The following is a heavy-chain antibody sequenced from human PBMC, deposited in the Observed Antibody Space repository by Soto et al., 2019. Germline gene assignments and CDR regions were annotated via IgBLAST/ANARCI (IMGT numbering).Heavy chain of an antibody. J-gene: IGHJ4*02. Sequence: ASVKVSCKASGYTFTSYGISWVRQAPGQGLEWMGWISAYNGNTNYAQKLQGRVTMTTDTSTSTAYMELRSLRSDDTAVYYCARDSRYYDILTGYYHLFDYWGQGTLVTVSS. CDR2: ISAYNGNT. CDR1: GYTFTSYG. CDR3: ARDSRYYDILTGYYHLFDY. D-gene: IGHD3-9*01. V-gene: IGHV1-18*01.